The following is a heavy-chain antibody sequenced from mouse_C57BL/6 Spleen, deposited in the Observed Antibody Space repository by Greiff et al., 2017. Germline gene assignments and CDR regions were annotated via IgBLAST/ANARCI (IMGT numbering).Heavy chain of an antibody. V-gene: IGHV1-77*01. Sequence: QVQVQQSGAELVKPGASVKISCKASGYTFTDYYINWVKQRPGQGLEWIGEILPGSGSTYYNEKFKGKATLTADKSSSTAYMQLSSLTSEDSAVYYCARPAYANGGHFDDWGKGTTLTVSS. D-gene: IGHD4-1*01. CDR1: GYTFTDYY. J-gene: IGHJ2*01. CDR2: ILPGSGST. CDR3: ARPAYANGGHFDD.